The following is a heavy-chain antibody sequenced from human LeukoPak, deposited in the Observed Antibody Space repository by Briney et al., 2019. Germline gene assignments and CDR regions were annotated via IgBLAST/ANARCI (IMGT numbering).Heavy chain of an antibody. CDR1: GFTFSSYG. D-gene: IGHD5-18*01. V-gene: IGHV3-30*18. J-gene: IGHJ5*02. CDR2: ISYDGSNK. CDR3: AKDGGQWIQLWSAPNWFDP. Sequence: GGSLRLSCAASGFTFSSYGMHWVRQAPGKGLEWVAVISYDGSNKYYADSVKGRFTISRDNSKNTLYPQMNSLRAEDTAVYYCAKDGGQWIQLWSAPNWFDPWGQGTLVTVSS.